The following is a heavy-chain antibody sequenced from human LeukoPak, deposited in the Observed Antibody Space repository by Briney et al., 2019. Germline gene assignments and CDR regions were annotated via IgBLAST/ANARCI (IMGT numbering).Heavy chain of an antibody. V-gene: IGHV1-69*05. CDR2: IIPIFGTA. J-gene: IGHJ4*02. D-gene: IGHD4-17*01. CDR3: AREDYGDYHRPKPGFDY. CDR1: GGTFSSYA. Sequence: ASAKVSCKASGGTFSSYAISWVRQAPGQGLEWMGGIIPIFGTANYAQKFQGRVTITTDESTSTAYMELSSLRSEDTAVYYCAREDYGDYHRPKPGFDYWGQGTLVTVSS.